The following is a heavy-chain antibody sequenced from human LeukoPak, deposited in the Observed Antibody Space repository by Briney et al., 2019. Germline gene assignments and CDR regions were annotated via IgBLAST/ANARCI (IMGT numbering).Heavy chain of an antibody. Sequence: SETLSLTCTVSGYSISSGYYWGWIRQPPGKGLEWIGSIYHSGSTFYNPSLKSRVPISVDTSKNQFSLKLSSVTAADTAVYYCARDRGRGYFDYWGQGTLVTVSS. D-gene: IGHD2-15*01. J-gene: IGHJ4*02. V-gene: IGHV4-38-2*02. CDR2: IYHSGST. CDR1: GYSISSGYY. CDR3: ARDRGRGYFDY.